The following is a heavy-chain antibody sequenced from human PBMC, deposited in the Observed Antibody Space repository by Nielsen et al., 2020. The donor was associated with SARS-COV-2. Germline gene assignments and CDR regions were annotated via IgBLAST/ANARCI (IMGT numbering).Heavy chain of an antibody. V-gene: IGHV1-8*01. D-gene: IGHD5-24*01. J-gene: IGHJ4*02. Sequence: ASVKVSCKASGYTFTSYDINWVRQATGQGLEWMGWMNPNSGNTGYAQKFQGRVTMTRNTSISTAYMELSSLRSEDTAVYYCATDPGRRDGYNWWGQGTLVTVSS. CDR2: MNPNSGNT. CDR1: GYTFTSYD. CDR3: ATDPGRRDGYNW.